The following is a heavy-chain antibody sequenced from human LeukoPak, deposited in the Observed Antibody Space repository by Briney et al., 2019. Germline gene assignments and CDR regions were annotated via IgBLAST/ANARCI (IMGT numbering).Heavy chain of an antibody. V-gene: IGHV3-23*01. CDR2: FSGTSDNT. CDR3: AKRAPYYFDY. Sequence: GGSLRLSCAASGFTFGRYWMSWVRQAPGKGLEWVATFSGTSDNTYYPGSVKGRFSISRDNSKNMLFLQMNSLRAEDTAVYFCAKRAPYYFDYWGQGTLVTVSS. J-gene: IGHJ4*02. CDR1: GFTFGRYW.